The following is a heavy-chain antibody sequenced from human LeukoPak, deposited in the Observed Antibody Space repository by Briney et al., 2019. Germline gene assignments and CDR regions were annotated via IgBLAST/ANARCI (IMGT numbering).Heavy chain of an antibody. CDR2: IWYGGSNK. CDR3: AKDSGAYYYDSSGDSWFDP. V-gene: IGHV3-30*02. J-gene: IGHJ5*02. CDR1: GFTFSSYG. Sequence: GGSLRLSCAASGFTFSSYGMHWVRQAPGKGLEWVAVIWYGGSNKYYADSVKGRFTISRDNSKNTLYLQMNSLRAEDTAVYYCAKDSGAYYYDSSGDSWFDPWGQGTLVTVSS. D-gene: IGHD3-22*01.